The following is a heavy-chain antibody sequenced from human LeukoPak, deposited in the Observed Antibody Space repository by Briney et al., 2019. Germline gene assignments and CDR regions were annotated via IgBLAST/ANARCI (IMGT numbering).Heavy chain of an antibody. CDR3: ARTGLGEPNYYGMDV. CDR2: IIPIFGTA. V-gene: IGHV1-69*13. D-gene: IGHD3-16*01. J-gene: IGHJ6*04. Sequence: SVKVSCKASGGTFSSYAISWVRQAPGQGLEWMGGIIPIFGTANYAQKFQDRVTITADESTSTAYMELSSLRSEDTAVYYCARTGLGEPNYYGMDVWGKGTTVTVSS. CDR1: GGTFSSYA.